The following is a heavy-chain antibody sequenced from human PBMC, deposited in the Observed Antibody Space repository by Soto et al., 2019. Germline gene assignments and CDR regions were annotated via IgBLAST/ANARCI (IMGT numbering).Heavy chain of an antibody. J-gene: IGHJ4*02. D-gene: IGHD3-22*01. V-gene: IGHV3-23*01. CDR1: GFTFSSYA. CDR3: AKDRYDSSGYTIDIDY. CDR2: ISGSGGST. Sequence: EVQLLESGGGLVQPGGSLRLSCAASGFTFSSYAMSWVRQAPGKGLEWVSAISGSGGSTYYADSVKGRFTISRDNSKNTLYLQMNSLRAEDTAVYYCAKDRYDSSGYTIDIDYWGQGTLVTVSS.